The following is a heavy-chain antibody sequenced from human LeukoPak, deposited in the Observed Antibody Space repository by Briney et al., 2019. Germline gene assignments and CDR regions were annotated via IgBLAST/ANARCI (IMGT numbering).Heavy chain of an antibody. CDR1: GFTFDDYA. CDR3: AKDMDDSSGYYYFDY. D-gene: IGHD3-22*01. J-gene: IGHJ4*02. V-gene: IGHV3-9*01. CDR2: INWNSGNI. Sequence: GGSLRLSCAASGFTFDDYAMHWVRQAPGKGLEWVSGINWNSGNIGYADSVKGRFTISRDNAKNSLYLQMNSLRAEDTALYYCAKDMDDSSGYYYFDYWGQGTLVTVSS.